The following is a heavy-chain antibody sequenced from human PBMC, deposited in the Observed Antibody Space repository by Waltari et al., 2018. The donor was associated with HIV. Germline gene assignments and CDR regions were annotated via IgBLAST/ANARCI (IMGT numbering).Heavy chain of an antibody. D-gene: IGHD2-2*01. J-gene: IGHJ4*02. Sequence: EVQLVESGGGLVQPGGSLRLSCVGSGFTFSSYSMNWVRQAPGKGLEWVSYNSTSRSSEYYADSVKGRFTISRDNAKSSLFLQMSSLRTEDTAVYYCARDYCSSSSCTVDYWGQGALVTVSS. V-gene: IGHV3-48*01. CDR1: GFTFSSYS. CDR3: ARDYCSSSSCTVDY. CDR2: NSTSRSSE.